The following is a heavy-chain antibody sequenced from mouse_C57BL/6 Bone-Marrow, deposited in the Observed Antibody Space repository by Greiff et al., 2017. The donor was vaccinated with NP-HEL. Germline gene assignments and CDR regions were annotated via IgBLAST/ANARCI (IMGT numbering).Heavy chain of an antibody. CDR1: GYTFTDYY. CDR2: INPYNGGT. Sequence: VQLQQSGPVLVKPGASVKMSCKASGYTFTDYYMNWVKQSHGKSLEWIGVINPYNGGTSYNQKFKGKATLTVDKSSSTAYMELNSLTSEDSAVYYCARVLFYYDYVWFAYWGQGTLVTVSA. D-gene: IGHD2-4*01. J-gene: IGHJ3*01. CDR3: ARVLFYYDYVWFAY. V-gene: IGHV1-19*01.